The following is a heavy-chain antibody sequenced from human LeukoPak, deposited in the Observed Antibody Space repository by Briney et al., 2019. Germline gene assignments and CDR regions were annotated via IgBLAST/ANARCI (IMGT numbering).Heavy chain of an antibody. D-gene: IGHD3-22*01. Sequence: PGGARRLPCGCSGFSLRSYDMHGGARASGKGGVGGVVQSYDGSNSYYADSVKGRFTISRDNSENTLYLQMDSLRTEDTAVYYCAKQYRSRYYYDNSAYDYWGQETLVTVSS. CDR2: QSYDGSNS. V-gene: IGHV3-30*18. J-gene: IGHJ4*02. CDR3: AKQYRSRYYYDNSAYDY. CDR1: GFSLRSYD.